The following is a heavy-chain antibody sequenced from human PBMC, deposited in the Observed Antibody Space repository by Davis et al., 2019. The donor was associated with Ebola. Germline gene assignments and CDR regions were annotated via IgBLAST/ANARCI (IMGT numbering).Heavy chain of an antibody. CDR3: TRGGVRWHFDY. CDR2: IYYSGST. J-gene: IGHJ4*02. CDR1: GGSISSYY. Sequence: MPSETLSLTCTVSGGSISSYYWSWIRQPPGKGLEWIGYIYYSGSTNYNPSLKSRVTISVDTSKNQFSLKLSSVTAADTAVYYCTRGGVRWHFDYWGQGTLVTVSS. D-gene: IGHD5-24*01. V-gene: IGHV4-59*08.